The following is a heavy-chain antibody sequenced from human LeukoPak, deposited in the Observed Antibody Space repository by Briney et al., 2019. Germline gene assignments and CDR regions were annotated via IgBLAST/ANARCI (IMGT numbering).Heavy chain of an antibody. V-gene: IGHV3-23*01. D-gene: IGHD2-2*01. Sequence: GGSLRLSCAASGFTFSSYAMSWVRQAPGKGLEWVSAISGSGGSTYYADSVKGRFTICRDNSKNTLYLQMNSLRAEDTAVYYCAKSGDIVVVPAAIHFDYWGQGTLVTVSS. CDR2: ISGSGGST. CDR3: AKSGDIVVVPAAIHFDY. CDR1: GFTFSSYA. J-gene: IGHJ4*02.